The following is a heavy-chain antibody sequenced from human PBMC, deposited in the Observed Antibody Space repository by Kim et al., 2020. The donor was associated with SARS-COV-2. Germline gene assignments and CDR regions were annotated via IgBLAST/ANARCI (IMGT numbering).Heavy chain of an antibody. Sequence: GGSLRLSCAASGFTFSDFYMTWIRQAPGKGLEWISYITSSGGTIYYADSVKGRFTISRDNAENSLYLQMSSLRAEDTAVYYCARGGHLTVFTDYWGQGTLVTVSS. CDR1: GFTFSDFY. D-gene: IGHD3-10*01. CDR3: ARGGHLTVFTDY. J-gene: IGHJ4*02. CDR2: ITSSGGTI. V-gene: IGHV3-11*01.